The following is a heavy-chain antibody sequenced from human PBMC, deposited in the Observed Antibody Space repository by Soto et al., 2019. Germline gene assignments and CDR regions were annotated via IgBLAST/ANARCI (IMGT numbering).Heavy chain of an antibody. CDR1: GGSFSGYF. V-gene: IGHV4-34*01. CDR3: ARGPPLGY. Sequence: SETLSLTWAGYGGSFSGYFWTWIRQPPGKGLEWIGQINHSGGTNYSPSLKSRVTISVDRSKNQFSLKLSSVTAADTAVYYCARGPPLGYWGQGTLVTVSS. CDR2: INHSGGT. J-gene: IGHJ4*02.